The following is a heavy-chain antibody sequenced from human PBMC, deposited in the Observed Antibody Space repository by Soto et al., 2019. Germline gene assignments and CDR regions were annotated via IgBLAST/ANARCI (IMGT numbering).Heavy chain of an antibody. D-gene: IGHD3-3*01. CDR2: IYYSGST. CDR1: GVSISSGSYY. V-gene: IGHV4-31*03. J-gene: IGHJ5*02. Sequence: SETLSLTCTVSGVSISSGSYYWSWIRQHPGKGLEWIGYIYYSGSTHYNPSLKSRITISVDTSKNQLSLKLSSVTAADTAVYYCARNRVTIFGIVTGGAWFDPWGQGTLVTVSS. CDR3: ARNRVTIFGIVTGGAWFDP.